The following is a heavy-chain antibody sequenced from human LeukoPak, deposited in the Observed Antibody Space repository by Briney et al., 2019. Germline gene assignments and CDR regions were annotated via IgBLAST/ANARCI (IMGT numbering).Heavy chain of an antibody. CDR1: GFTLSSYA. D-gene: IGHD6-13*01. J-gene: IGHJ4*02. CDR3: AKDPGQQQLVPPDY. Sequence: GGSLRLSCAASGFTLSSYAMSWVRQAPGKGLEWVSAISGSGGSTYYADSVKGRFTISRDNSKNTLYLQMNSLRAEDTAVYYCAKDPGQQQLVPPDYWGQGTLVTVSS. V-gene: IGHV3-23*01. CDR2: ISGSGGST.